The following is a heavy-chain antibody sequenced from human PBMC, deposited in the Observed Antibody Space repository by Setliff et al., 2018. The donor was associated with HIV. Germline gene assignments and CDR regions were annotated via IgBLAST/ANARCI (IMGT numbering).Heavy chain of an antibody. J-gene: IGHJ4*02. D-gene: IGHD5-12*01. V-gene: IGHV4-34*01. CDR3: ARTTPAWHGYNLDY. Sequence: SETLSLTCAVYGGSLNNHFWTWIRQAPGKGLEWIAEINHSGDSNYSPSLKSRVTMSVDTSKNQFSLKLSSVTAADTAVYYCARTTPAWHGYNLDYWGQGTLVTVSS. CDR2: INHSGDS. CDR1: GGSLNNHF.